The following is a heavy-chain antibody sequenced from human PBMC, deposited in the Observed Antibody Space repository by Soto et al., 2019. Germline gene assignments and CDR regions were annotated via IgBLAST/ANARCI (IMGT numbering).Heavy chain of an antibody. J-gene: IGHJ6*02. Sequence: PVGSLRLSCAASGFTFSSYEMNWVRQAPGKGLEWVSYISSSGSTIYYADSVKGRFTISRDNAKNSLYLQMNSLRAEDTAVYYCTYQLPHYYGMDVWGQGTTVTVSS. CDR3: TYQLPHYYGMDV. CDR2: ISSSGSTI. CDR1: GFTFSSYE. D-gene: IGHD2-2*01. V-gene: IGHV3-48*03.